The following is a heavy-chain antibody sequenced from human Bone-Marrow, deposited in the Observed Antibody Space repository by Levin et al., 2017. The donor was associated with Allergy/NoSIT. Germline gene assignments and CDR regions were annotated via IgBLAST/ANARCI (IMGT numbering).Heavy chain of an antibody. CDR2: IKDDGSEE. Sequence: GESLKISCAGSGFTFRNYWMSWVRQAPGKGLEWVANIKDDGSEEYYADSVKGRFTISRDNAENSLYLQVNSLRAEDTAVYYCGKDMAVWGKGTTVTVSA. CDR1: GFTFRNYW. CDR3: GKDMAV. J-gene: IGHJ6*04. V-gene: IGHV3-7*01.